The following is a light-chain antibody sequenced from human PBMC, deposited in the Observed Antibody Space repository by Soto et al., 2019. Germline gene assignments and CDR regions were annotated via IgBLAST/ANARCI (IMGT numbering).Light chain of an antibody. CDR1: SSDVGGYNH. V-gene: IGLV2-14*01. CDR2: EVR. J-gene: IGLJ3*02. CDR3: CSYTSSSIRV. Sequence: HSALTQPASVSGSPGQSITISCTGTSSDVGGYNHVSWYQQHPGKAPKLIIYEVRNRPSGVSNRLSGSKSGNTASLTISGLQADDEADYYCCSYTSSSIRVFGGGTKLTVL.